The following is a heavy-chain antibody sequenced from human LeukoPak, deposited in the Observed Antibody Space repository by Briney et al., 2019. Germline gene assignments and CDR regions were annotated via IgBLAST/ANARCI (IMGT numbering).Heavy chain of an antibody. CDR3: ARLGSGSNY. D-gene: IGHD3-10*01. J-gene: IGHJ4*02. Sequence: SQTLSLTCAISGDSVSSNSAAWIWIRQSPSRGLEWLGRTYYRSKWYTEYAVSVKSRITINPDTSKDQFSLQLSSVNPEDTAVYYCARLGSGSNYWGQGTLVTVSS. V-gene: IGHV6-1*01. CDR1: GDSVSSNSAA. CDR2: TYYRSKWYT.